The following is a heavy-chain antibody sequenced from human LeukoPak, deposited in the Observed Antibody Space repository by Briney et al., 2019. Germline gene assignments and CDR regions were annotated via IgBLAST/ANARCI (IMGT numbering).Heavy chain of an antibody. Sequence: GGSLRLSCAVSGFTFSDYWMNWVRQAQGKGMEWVASIRQDGGEKSYVDSVKGRFTISRENNKNSLYLQINSLRAEDTAVYYCARDGTAAGLYFDLWGQGTLVTVSS. V-gene: IGHV3-7*01. CDR2: IRQDGGEK. D-gene: IGHD6-13*01. CDR1: GFTFSDYW. J-gene: IGHJ4*01. CDR3: ARDGTAAGLYFDL.